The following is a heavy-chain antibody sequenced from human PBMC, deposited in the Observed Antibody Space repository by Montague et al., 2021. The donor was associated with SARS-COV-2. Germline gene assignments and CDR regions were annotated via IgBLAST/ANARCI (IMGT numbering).Heavy chain of an antibody. CDR2: ISWNSDSV. CDR1: RFTFGDYA. J-gene: IGHJ6*02. D-gene: IGHD3-16*01. Sequence: SLRLSCAASRFTFGDYAMHWVRQAPGKGLEWVSSISWNSDSVDYAASVKGRFTISRDNAKSSLYLQMNSLRPEDTALYYCAKSVTTDYVHSYGLDVWGQGTTVTVSS. V-gene: IGHV3-9*01. CDR3: AKSVTTDYVHSYGLDV.